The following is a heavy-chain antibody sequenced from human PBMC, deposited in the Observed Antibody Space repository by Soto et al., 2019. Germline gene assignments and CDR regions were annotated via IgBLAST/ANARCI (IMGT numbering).Heavy chain of an antibody. CDR2: IYYSGST. CDR1: GGSISSGDYY. V-gene: IGHV4-30-4*01. D-gene: IGHD2-21*01. Sequence: QVQLQESGPGLVKPSQTLSLTCTVSGGSISSGDYYWSWIRQPPGKGLEWIGHIYYSGSTYYNPSLKSRFTISVDTSKIQVSLKLSSVTSADTTVYYCARVRRHGLRLAFDIWGQGTMVTVSS. J-gene: IGHJ3*02. CDR3: ARVRRHGLRLAFDI.